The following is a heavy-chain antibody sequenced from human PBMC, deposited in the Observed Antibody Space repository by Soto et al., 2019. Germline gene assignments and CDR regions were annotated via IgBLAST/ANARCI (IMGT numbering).Heavy chain of an antibody. CDR3: ARVERGTATTVVDACDI. J-gene: IGHJ3*02. D-gene: IGHD1-1*01. CDR1: GGFVTSGSYY. V-gene: IGHV4-34*01. CDR2: MSHSGGT. Sequence: QGQLQQWGAGLLKPSETLSLTCAVYGGFVTSGSYYWSWIRQPPGKGLEWIAEMSHSGGTHFNPSLKSRVTISVDTSKNQFTLKMSSVTAADTALYYCARVERGTATTVVDACDIWGPGTMVTVSS.